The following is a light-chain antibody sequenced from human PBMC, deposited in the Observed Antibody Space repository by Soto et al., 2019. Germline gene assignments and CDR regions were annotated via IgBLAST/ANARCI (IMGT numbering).Light chain of an antibody. V-gene: IGKV1-5*01. CDR2: DAS. CDR1: QTISTY. J-gene: IGKJ5*01. CDR3: QQYNSPPRVT. Sequence: QLTQSPSSLSASVGDRVTITCRASQTISTYLNWYQQKPGKAPRLLIYDASSLLSGVPSRFSGSGSGTEFTLTISSLQPDDFATYYCQQYNSPPRVTFGQGTRLEI.